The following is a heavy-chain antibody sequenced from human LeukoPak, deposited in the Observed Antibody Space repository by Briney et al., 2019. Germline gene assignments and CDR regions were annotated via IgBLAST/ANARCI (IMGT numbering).Heavy chain of an antibody. Sequence: GGSLRLSCAPSGFTFSSHWTSWVRHAPGTGLECLANIKQEGSEKDCVASVKGRFTIARDNAKNLLYLQMNSLRAEDTAVYYCARGPEYYDILTGYYNAHNWFDPWGQGTLVTVSS. CDR3: ARGPEYYDILTGYYNAHNWFDP. J-gene: IGHJ5*02. V-gene: IGHV3-7*03. CDR1: GFTFSSHW. CDR2: IKQEGSEK. D-gene: IGHD3-9*01.